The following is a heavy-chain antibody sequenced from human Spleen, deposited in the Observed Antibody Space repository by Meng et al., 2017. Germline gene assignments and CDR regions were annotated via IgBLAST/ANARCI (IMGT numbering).Heavy chain of an antibody. J-gene: IGHJ4*02. CDR3: AREYSSGYAI. D-gene: IGHD3-22*01. Sequence: SETLSLTCTVSGGSVSSGSYYWSWIRQPPGKGLEWIGYISFSGNTNYNPSLKSRVTISVDTSRNQFSLKLNSVTAADTAVYYCAREYSSGYAIWGQGTLVTVSS. V-gene: IGHV4-61*01. CDR1: GGSVSSGSYY. CDR2: ISFSGNT.